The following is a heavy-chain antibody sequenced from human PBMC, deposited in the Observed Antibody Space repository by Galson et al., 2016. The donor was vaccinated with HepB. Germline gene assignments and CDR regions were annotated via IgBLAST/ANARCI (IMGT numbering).Heavy chain of an antibody. J-gene: IGHJ4*02. CDR2: VSGTGGST. D-gene: IGHD5-12*01. Sequence: SLRLSCAASGFTLSTYAMTWVRQTPGKGLEWVSTVSGTGGSTYYADSVKGRFTISRDNSKNMLYLQMNSLRAEDTAVYYCANLGYKSKWHNYWGQGTLVTVSS. V-gene: IGHV3-23*01. CDR3: ANLGYKSKWHNY. CDR1: GFTLSTYA.